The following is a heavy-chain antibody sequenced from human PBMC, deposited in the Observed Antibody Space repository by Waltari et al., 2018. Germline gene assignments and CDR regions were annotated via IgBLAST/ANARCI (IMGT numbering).Heavy chain of an antibody. V-gene: IGHV3-23*01. J-gene: IGHJ4*02. CDR3: ARKRNGPSSGADY. CDR1: GFTFSSYA. CDR2: ISGSGGMT. D-gene: IGHD2-8*01. Sequence: EVQLLESGGGLVQPGVSLRLSCAASGFTFSSYAMSWVRQAPGKGLAWVSAISGSGGMTDYAESVKGRFTISRDNTKNTLYLKRNRLRAEDTAVYYCARKRNGPSSGADYWGQGTLVTVSS.